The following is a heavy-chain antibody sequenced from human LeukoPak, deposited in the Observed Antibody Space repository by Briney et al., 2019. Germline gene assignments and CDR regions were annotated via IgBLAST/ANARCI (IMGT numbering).Heavy chain of an antibody. CDR2: INPSGGST. J-gene: IGHJ3*02. V-gene: IGHV1-46*03. CDR3: AREGIRYCSGGSCYSDALDI. D-gene: IGHD2-15*01. Sequence: ASVKVSCKASGYTFTSYYMHWVRQAPGQGLEWMGIINPSGGSTSYAQKFQGRVTMTRDTSTSTVYMELSSLRSEDTAVYYCAREGIRYCSGGSCYSDALDIWGQGTMVTVSS. CDR1: GYTFTSYY.